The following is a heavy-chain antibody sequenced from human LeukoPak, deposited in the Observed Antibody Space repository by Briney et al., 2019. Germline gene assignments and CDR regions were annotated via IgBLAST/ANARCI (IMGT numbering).Heavy chain of an antibody. V-gene: IGHV4-39*07. CDR2: INNSGST. CDR1: GGSISSANYY. CDR3: ARGYNRGSYYNY. J-gene: IGHJ4*02. D-gene: IGHD1-26*01. Sequence: SETLSLTCTVSGGSISSANYYWNWIRQPPGKGLEWIGEINNSGSTNYNPSLKSRVTISVDTSKNQFSLKLSSVTAADTAVYYCARGYNRGSYYNYWGQGTLVTVSS.